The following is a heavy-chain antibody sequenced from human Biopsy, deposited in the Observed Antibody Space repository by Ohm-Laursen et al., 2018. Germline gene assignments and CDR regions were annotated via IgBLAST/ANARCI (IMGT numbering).Heavy chain of an antibody. CDR1: GFTFGDYY. CDR2: ISGSGVTK. Sequence: LSLTCAASGFTFGDYYMSWIRQAPGKGLEWLSYISGSGVTKMYADSVKGRFTASRDNAKNSLYLEMNNLTVEDTAVYYCATDGAGSYNENWGQGTLVSVSS. V-gene: IGHV3-11*01. J-gene: IGHJ4*02. CDR3: ATDGAGSYNEN. D-gene: IGHD3-10*01.